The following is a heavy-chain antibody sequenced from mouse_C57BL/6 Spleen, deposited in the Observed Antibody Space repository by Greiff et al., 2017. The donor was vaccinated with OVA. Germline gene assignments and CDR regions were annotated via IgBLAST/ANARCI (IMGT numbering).Heavy chain of an antibody. CDR2: IYPGSGST. D-gene: IGHD1-1*01. CDR3: AMWHITTIVATDY. CDR1: GYTFTSYW. V-gene: IGHV1-55*01. J-gene: IGHJ2*01. Sequence: QVQLQQPGAELVKPGASVKMSCKASGYTFTSYWITWVKQRPGQGLEWIGDIYPGSGSTNYNEKFKSKATLTVDTSSSTAYMQLSSLTSEDSAVYYCAMWHITTIVATDYWGQGTTLTVSS.